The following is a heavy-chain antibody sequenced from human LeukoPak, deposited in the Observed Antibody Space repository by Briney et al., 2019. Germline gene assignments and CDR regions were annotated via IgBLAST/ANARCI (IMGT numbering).Heavy chain of an antibody. J-gene: IGHJ5*02. Sequence: GSLRLSCAASGFTFSSYEMNWVRQAPGKGLEWVSYISSSGSTIYYADSVKGRFAISRDNAKNSLYLQMNSLRAEDTAVYYCARGNRGVDVWFDPWGQGTLVTVSS. CDR1: GFTFSSYE. V-gene: IGHV3-48*03. CDR3: ARGNRGVDVWFDP. CDR2: ISSSGSTI. D-gene: IGHD3-10*01.